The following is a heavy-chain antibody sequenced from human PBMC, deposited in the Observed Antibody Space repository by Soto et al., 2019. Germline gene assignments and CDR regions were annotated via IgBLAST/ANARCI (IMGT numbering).Heavy chain of an antibody. J-gene: IGHJ4*02. CDR3: ARDRGGYRY. V-gene: IGHV4-59*01. CDR1: GGSISTYY. CDR2: IYYSGST. Sequence: QVQLQESGPGLVKPSETLSLTCTVSGGSISTYYWSWIRQPPGKGLEWIGYIYYSGSTNYNPSLKSRVTISVDTSKNQFSLRLSSVTAADTAVYYCARDRGGYRYWGQGTLVPVSS. D-gene: IGHD3-22*01.